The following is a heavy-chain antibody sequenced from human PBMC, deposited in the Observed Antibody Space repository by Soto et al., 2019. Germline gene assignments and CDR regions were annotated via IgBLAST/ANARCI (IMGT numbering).Heavy chain of an antibody. Sequence: QVQLVQSGAEVKKPGASVKVSCKASGYTFPSYGISWVRQAPGQGLEWMGWISAYNGNTNYAQKLQGRVTMTTDTSKSTAYMALRCLRSDDTAVYYCAIDPGYGDYEIDYWGQGTLVTVSS. D-gene: IGHD4-17*01. V-gene: IGHV1-18*01. J-gene: IGHJ4*02. CDR1: GYTFPSYG. CDR2: ISAYNGNT. CDR3: AIDPGYGDYEIDY.